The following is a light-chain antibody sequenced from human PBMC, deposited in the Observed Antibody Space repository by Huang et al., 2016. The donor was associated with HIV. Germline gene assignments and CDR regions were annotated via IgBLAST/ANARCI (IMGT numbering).Light chain of an antibody. CDR1: QEITNY. CDR3: QHYNSLPLT. Sequence: DIQMTQSPSSLSASVGDRITITCQASQEITNYLNWYQHKPGKAPKILIYDASNLETGVPSRFSGRGSGTDFTFTVSSLQPEDIATYYCQHYNSLPLTFGGGTKVEIK. CDR2: DAS. V-gene: IGKV1-33*01. J-gene: IGKJ4*01.